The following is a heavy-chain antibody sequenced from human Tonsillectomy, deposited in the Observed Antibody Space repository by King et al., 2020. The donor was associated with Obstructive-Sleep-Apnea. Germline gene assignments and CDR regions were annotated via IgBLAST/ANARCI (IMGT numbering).Heavy chain of an antibody. CDR1: GFTFSSYA. Sequence: VQLVESGGGLVQPGGSLRLSCADSGFTFSSYAMHWVRQAPGKGLEYVSGISSNGGSTYYGNCVKGRFTISRDNSKNTLYLQMGSLRAEDMAVYYCARAGTVVTPPDYWGQGTLVTVSS. CDR3: ARAGTVVTPPDY. D-gene: IGHD4-23*01. CDR2: ISSNGGST. J-gene: IGHJ4*02. V-gene: IGHV3-64*01.